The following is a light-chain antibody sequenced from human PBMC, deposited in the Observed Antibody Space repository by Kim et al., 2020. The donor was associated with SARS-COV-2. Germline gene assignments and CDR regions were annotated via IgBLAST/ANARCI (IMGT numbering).Light chain of an antibody. J-gene: IGKJ1*01. CDR1: QSVPANY. Sequence: EIVLTQSPATLSLSPGQRATLSCGASQSVPANYLAWYQQKPGLAPRLLIYDASIRATGIPDRFSGSGSGTDFTLTISRLEPEDFAVYYCQQYGASPRTFGQGTKVEI. V-gene: IGKV3D-20*01. CDR3: QQYGASPRT. CDR2: DAS.